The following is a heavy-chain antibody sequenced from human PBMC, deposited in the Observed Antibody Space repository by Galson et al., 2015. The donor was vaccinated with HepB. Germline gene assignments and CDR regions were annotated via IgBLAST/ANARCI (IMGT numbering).Heavy chain of an antibody. J-gene: IGHJ2*01. CDR1: GFTFSDHY. D-gene: IGHD6-19*01. CDR2: VRNKAYSYIA. V-gene: IGHV3-72*01. Sequence: SLRLSCAASGFTFSDHYMDWVRQAPGKGLEWVGRVRNKAYSYIAEYAASVKGRFTISRDDSKNSLFLQMSSLNTEDTAVYYCAREPIAVAYRYFDLWGRGTLVTVSS. CDR3: AREPIAVAYRYFDL.